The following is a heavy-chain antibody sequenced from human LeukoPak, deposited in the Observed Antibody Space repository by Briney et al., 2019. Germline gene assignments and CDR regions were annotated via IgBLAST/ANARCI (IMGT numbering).Heavy chain of an antibody. Sequence: SVKVSCKASGGTFSSYAISWVRQAPGQGLEWMGGIIPIFGTANYAQKFQGRVTMTRDTSTSTVYMELSSLRSEDTAVYYCARELRTRSGYDYWGQGTLVTVSS. CDR3: ARELRTRSGYDY. D-gene: IGHD3-22*01. V-gene: IGHV1-69*05. CDR2: IIPIFGTA. J-gene: IGHJ4*02. CDR1: GGTFSSYA.